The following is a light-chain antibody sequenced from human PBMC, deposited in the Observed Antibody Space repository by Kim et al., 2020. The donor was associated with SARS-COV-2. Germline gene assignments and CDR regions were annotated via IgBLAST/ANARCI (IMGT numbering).Light chain of an antibody. CDR1: QGIGSR. CDR3: QQYNDYPIT. CDR2: AAS. Sequence: GSVGDRVTITCRASQGIGSRLVWYQQKPEKAPKSLIYAASTLQSGVPSRFSGSGSGSDFTLTITSLQPEDSATYYCQQYNDYPITFGQGTRLEIK. V-gene: IGKV1D-16*01. J-gene: IGKJ5*01.